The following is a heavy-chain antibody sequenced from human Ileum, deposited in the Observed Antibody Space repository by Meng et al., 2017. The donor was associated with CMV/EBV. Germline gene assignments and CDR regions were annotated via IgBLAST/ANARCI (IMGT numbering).Heavy chain of an antibody. J-gene: IGHJ4*02. CDR3: VKMDSAMVPSDY. Sequence: GAASGFTFSRFAMTWVRQAPGKGLGWVSAINYNGASTYYTDSVKGRFTISRDNSRNTVSLQMNSLRAEDTAVYFCVKMDSAMVPSDYWGQGTLVTVSS. D-gene: IGHD5-18*01. CDR2: INYNGAST. V-gene: IGHV3-23*01. CDR1: GFTFSRFA.